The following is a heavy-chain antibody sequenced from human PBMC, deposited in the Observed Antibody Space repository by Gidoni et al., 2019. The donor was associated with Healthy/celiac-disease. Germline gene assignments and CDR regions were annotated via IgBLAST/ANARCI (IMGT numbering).Heavy chain of an antibody. D-gene: IGHD2-2*01. CDR3: ARVDCSSTSCSTALDY. J-gene: IGHJ4*02. Sequence: QVQLVESGGGVVQPGRSLRLSCAASGFTFSSYAMHWVRQAPGKGLEWVAVISYDGSNKYYADSVKGRFTISRDNSKNTLYLQMNSLRAEDTAVYYCARVDCSSTSCSTALDYWGQGTLVTVSS. CDR1: GFTFSSYA. V-gene: IGHV3-30-3*01. CDR2: ISYDGSNK.